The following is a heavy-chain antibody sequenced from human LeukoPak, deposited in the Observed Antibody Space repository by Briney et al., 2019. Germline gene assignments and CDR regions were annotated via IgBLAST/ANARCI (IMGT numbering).Heavy chain of an antibody. J-gene: IGHJ4*02. CDR1: GFTLSSYW. CDR2: IDSDGSTT. V-gene: IGHV3-74*01. D-gene: IGHD2-2*01. CDR3: ARGLTLLGYCSSTSCLVNY. Sequence: QPGGSLRLSCAVSGFTLSSYWMHWVRQAPGKGLVWVSRIDSDGSTTDYADSVKGRFTISRDNANNTLYLQMNSLRAEDAGVYYCARGLTLLGYCSSTSCLVNYWGQGTLVTVSS.